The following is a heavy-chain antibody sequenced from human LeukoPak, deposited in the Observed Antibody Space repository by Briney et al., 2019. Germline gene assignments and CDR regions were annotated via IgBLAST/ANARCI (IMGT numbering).Heavy chain of an antibody. V-gene: IGHV4-59*11. CDR2: IYYSGST. CDR3: ARSVPGDYFDY. D-gene: IGHD1-1*01. Sequence: SETLSLTCTVSGGSISSHYWSWIRQPPGKGLEWIGYIYYSGSTNYNPSLKSRVIISVDTSKNQFSLKLSSVTAADTAVYYCARSVPGDYFDYWGQGTLVTVSS. CDR1: GGSISSHY. J-gene: IGHJ4*02.